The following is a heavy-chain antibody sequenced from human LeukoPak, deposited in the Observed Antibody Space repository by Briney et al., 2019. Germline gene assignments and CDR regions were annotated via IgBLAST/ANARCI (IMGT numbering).Heavy chain of an antibody. CDR3: ARGGDCGGDCYLVPEIDY. J-gene: IGHJ4*02. D-gene: IGHD2-21*01. CDR1: GFTFSRYS. V-gene: IGHV3-21*01. Sequence: TGGSLRLSCAASGFTFSRYSMNWVRQAPGKGLEWVSSISISSSHIYYADSVKGRFTISRDNAKNSLYLQMNSLRAEDTAVYYCARGGDCGGDCYLVPEIDYWGQGTLVTVSS. CDR2: ISISSSHI.